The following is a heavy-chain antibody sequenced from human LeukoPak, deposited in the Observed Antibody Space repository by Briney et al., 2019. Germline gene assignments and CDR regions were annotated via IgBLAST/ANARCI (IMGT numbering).Heavy chain of an antibody. V-gene: IGHV3-74*01. CDR2: IKSDGSRT. CDR3: ARDSYYYDDRGSHYFGIDV. J-gene: IGHJ6*02. CDR1: GFTFSSYW. D-gene: IGHD3-22*01. Sequence: PGGSLRLSCAASGFTFSSYWMHWVRQAPGKGLVWVSRIKSDGSRTDYADSVKGRFIISRDNAKNTLYLQMSSLRVEDTAVYYCARDSYYYDDRGSHYFGIDVWGHGTTVTVSS.